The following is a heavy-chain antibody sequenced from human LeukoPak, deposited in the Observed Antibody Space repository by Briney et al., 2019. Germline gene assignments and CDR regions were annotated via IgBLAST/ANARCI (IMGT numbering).Heavy chain of an antibody. J-gene: IGHJ4*02. CDR2: INSDGSST. CDR1: GLAFSSHW. D-gene: IGHD5-12*01. Sequence: GGSLRLSCAAPGLAFSSHWMHWVRQAPGKGLVWVSRINSDGSSTSYADSVKGRFTISRDNAKNTLYLQMNSLRAEDTAVYYCARSGYSGYLGFDYWGQGTLVTVSS. CDR3: ARSGYSGYLGFDY. V-gene: IGHV3-74*01.